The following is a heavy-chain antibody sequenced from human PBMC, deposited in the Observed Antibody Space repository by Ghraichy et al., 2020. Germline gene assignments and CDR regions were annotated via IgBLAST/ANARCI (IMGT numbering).Heavy chain of an antibody. V-gene: IGHV3-74*01. CDR2: IKSDGRSI. CDR3: VRDGDHYDFDN. D-gene: IGHD4-17*01. Sequence: ALRLSCAASGFTFSRYWMHWVRQAPGKGLVWVSRIKSDGRSISYADSVKGRFTISRDNAKSTLYLQMNSLRAEDTAVYFCVRDGDHYDFDNWGQGTLVTVSS. CDR1: GFTFSRYW. J-gene: IGHJ4*02.